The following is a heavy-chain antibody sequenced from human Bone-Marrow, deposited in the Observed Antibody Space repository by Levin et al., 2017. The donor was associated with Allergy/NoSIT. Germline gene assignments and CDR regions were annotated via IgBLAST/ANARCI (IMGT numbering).Heavy chain of an antibody. J-gene: IGHJ6*03. V-gene: IGHV1-18*01. Sequence: ASVKVSCKASGYTFASYGISWVRQAPGQGLEWMGWISGYNSNTYYAQRLQGRVTMTTDTSTRTAYMELRSLRSDDTALYYCARADLRYFDWSRVHYYYYMDVWGKGTTVTVSS. CDR1: GYTFASYG. CDR3: ARADLRYFDWSRVHYYYYMDV. CDR2: ISGYNSNT. D-gene: IGHD3-9*01.